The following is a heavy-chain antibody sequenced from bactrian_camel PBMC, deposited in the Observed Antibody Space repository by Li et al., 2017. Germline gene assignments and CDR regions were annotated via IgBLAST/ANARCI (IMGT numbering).Heavy chain of an antibody. J-gene: IGHJ4*01. V-gene: IGHV3-2*01. Sequence: HVQLVESGGGSVQPGGSLRLSCGSSGLTFSRFYMTWVRQAPGKGLEWVSTIYSEGGNTYYKDSVRGRFTISRDNAKNTVYLQMNSLQSEDAALYYCATSQLGGSWYSYWGQGTQVTVS. CDR2: IYSEGGNT. CDR3: ATSQLGGSWYSY. CDR1: GLTFSRFY. D-gene: IGHD6*01.